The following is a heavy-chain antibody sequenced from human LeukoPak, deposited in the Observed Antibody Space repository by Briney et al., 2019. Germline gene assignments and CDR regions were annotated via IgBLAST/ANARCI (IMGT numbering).Heavy chain of an antibody. CDR1: GFTFRTYW. V-gene: IGHV3-74*01. J-gene: IGHJ4*02. CDR3: AKSDDFWSGYLSGY. D-gene: IGHD3-3*01. CDR2: ISSDGRNT. Sequence: GGSLRLSCAASGFTFRTYWMHWVRQAPGKGLVWVSRISSDGRNTIYPDAVKGRFTISRDNSKNTLYLQMNSLRAEDTAVYYCAKSDDFWSGYLSGYWGQGTLVTVSS.